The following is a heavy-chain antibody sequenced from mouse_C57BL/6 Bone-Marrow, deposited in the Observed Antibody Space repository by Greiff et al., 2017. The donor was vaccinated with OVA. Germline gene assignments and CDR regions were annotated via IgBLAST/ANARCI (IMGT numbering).Heavy chain of an antibody. CDR2: IDPENGDT. D-gene: IGHD2-5*01. J-gene: IGHJ3*01. CDR1: GFNIKDDY. Sequence: EVKLMESGAELVRPGASVKLSCTASGFNIKDDYMHWVKQRPEQGLEWIGWIDPENGDTEYASKFQGKATITADTSSNTAYLQLSSLTSEDTAVYYCTPAYYSNYRFAYWGQGTLVTVSA. CDR3: TPAYYSNYRFAY. V-gene: IGHV14-4*01.